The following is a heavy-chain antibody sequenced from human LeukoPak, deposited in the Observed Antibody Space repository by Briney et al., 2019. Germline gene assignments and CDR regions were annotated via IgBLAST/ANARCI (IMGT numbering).Heavy chain of an antibody. Sequence: PSETLSLTCAVYGGSFSGYYWSWIRQPPGKGLEWIGEINHSGSTNYNPSLKSRVTISVDTSKNQFSLKLSSVTAADTAVYYCARWVVPAGLWYFDLWGRGTLVTVSS. V-gene: IGHV4-34*01. CDR2: INHSGST. J-gene: IGHJ2*01. CDR1: GGSFSGYY. D-gene: IGHD2-2*01. CDR3: ARWVVPAGLWYFDL.